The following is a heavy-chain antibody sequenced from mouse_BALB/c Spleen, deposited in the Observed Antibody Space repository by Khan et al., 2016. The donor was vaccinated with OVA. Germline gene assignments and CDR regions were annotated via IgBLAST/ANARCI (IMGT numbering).Heavy chain of an antibody. Sequence: VELVESGPGLVAPSQSLSITCTVSGFSLISYGVSWIRQPPGKGLEWLGVIWGDGSTNYHSALRSRLSISKDNSKSQVFLKLNSLQTDDTATYYCAKPRQYWYFDVWGAGTTVTDSS. CDR1: GFSLISYG. J-gene: IGHJ1*01. CDR3: AKPRQYWYFDV. D-gene: IGHD6-1*01. V-gene: IGHV2-3*01. CDR2: IWGDGST.